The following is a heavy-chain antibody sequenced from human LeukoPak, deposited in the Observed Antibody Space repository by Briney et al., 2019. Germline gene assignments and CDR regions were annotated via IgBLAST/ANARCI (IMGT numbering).Heavy chain of an antibody. CDR2: INPNSGGT. D-gene: IGHD3-10*01. Sequence: ASVKVSCKASGYTFTGYYMLWVRQAPGQGLEWMGRINPNSGGTNYAQKFQGRVTMTRDTSISTAYMELSRLRSDDTAVYYCAREVGYYGSGSYYHWGQGTLVTVSS. CDR1: GYTFTGYY. V-gene: IGHV1-2*06. CDR3: AREVGYYGSGSYYH. J-gene: IGHJ5*02.